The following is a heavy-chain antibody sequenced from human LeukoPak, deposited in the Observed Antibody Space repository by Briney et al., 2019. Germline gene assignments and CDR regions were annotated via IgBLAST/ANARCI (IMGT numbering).Heavy chain of an antibody. CDR3: ITDIGGGSRAIDY. Sequence: GGSLRLSCATSGFTFNYAWMSWVRQAPGKGLEWVGRIKSKTDGGATDYAAPVKGRFTISTDDSKNTLCLQMNSLKTEDTAVYYCITDIGGGSRAIDYWGQGTLVTVSS. V-gene: IGHV3-15*01. CDR2: IKSKTDGGAT. J-gene: IGHJ4*02. CDR1: GFTFNYAW. D-gene: IGHD2-15*01.